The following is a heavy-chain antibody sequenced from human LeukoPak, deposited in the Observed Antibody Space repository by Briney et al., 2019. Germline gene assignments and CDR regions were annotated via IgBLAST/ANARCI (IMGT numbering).Heavy chain of an antibody. CDR3: ARVGYPNGGLDY. J-gene: IGHJ4*02. Sequence: SETLSLTCTVSGGSISSYYWSWIRQPPGKGLEWIGYIYYSGSTNYNPSLKSRVTISVDTSKNQFPLKLSSVTAADTAVYYCARVGYPNGGLDYWGQGTLVTVSS. CDR2: IYYSGST. CDR1: GGSISSYY. D-gene: IGHD2-15*01. V-gene: IGHV4-59*01.